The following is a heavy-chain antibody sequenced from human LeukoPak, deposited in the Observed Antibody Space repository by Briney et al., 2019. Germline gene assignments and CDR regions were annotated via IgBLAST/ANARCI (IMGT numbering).Heavy chain of an antibody. CDR3: VRGSPQYWYFDL. CDR1: GGSISSYY. J-gene: IGHJ2*01. D-gene: IGHD1-26*01. Sequence: SETLSLTCTVSGGSISSYYWSWIRQPAGKGLEWIGRIYTSGSTNYNPSLKSRVTMSVDTSKNQFSLKLSSVTAADTAVYYCVRGSPQYWYFDLWGRGTLVIVSS. V-gene: IGHV4-4*07. CDR2: IYTSGST.